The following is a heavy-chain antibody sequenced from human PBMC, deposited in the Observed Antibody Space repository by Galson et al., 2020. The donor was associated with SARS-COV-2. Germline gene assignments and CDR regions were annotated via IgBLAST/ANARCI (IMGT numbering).Heavy chain of an antibody. Sequence: GESLKISCAASGFTFSGSAMHWVRQASGKGLEWVGRIRSKANSYATAYAASVKGRFTISRDDSKNTAYLQMNSLKTEDTAVYYCIRYFDSCLVTGVWFDPWSQGTLVTVSS. CDR2: IRSKANSYAT. CDR3: IRYFDSCLVTGVWFDP. V-gene: IGHV3-73*01. D-gene: IGHD3-9*01. J-gene: IGHJ5*02. CDR1: GFTFSGSA.